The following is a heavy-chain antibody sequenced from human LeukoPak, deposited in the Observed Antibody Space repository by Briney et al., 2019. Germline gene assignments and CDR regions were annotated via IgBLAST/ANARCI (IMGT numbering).Heavy chain of an antibody. CDR1: GYTFSSYS. V-gene: IGHV3-21*01. CDR2: ISGSSGYT. CDR3: AKLADDSSGWMRWDAFDI. D-gene: IGHD3-22*01. Sequence: GGSLRVSCAASGYTFSSYSMKWVRQAPGQRLEWVSSISGSSGYTYYADSVKGRFTISRDNTKTSLYLQMNSLRAEDTAVYYCAKLADDSSGWMRWDAFDIWGQGTMVTVSS. J-gene: IGHJ3*02.